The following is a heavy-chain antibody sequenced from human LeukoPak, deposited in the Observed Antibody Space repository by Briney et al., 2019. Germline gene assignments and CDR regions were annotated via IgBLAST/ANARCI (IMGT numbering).Heavy chain of an antibody. CDR1: GGTFSSYA. CDR3: ASEYGSGSYYGYYFDY. J-gene: IGHJ4*02. CDR2: IIPILGIA. Sequence: SVKVSCKASGGTFSSYAISWVRQAPGQGLEWMGRIIPILGIANYAKKFQGRVTITADKSTSTAYMELSSLRSEDTAVYYCASEYGSGSYYGYYFDYWGQGTLVTVSS. V-gene: IGHV1-69*04. D-gene: IGHD3-10*01.